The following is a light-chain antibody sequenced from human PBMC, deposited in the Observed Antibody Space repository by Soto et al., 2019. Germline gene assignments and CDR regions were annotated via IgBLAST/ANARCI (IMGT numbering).Light chain of an antibody. CDR2: WAS. CDR1: QSVLLSSNNMNY. Sequence: DIVLPQAPDSLAVALGDRPRIXFEYSQSVLLSSNNMNYLAWYQQKPGQPPKLLIYWASTRESGVPDRFSGSGSGTDFTLTISSLQAEDVAVYYCQQYYSTPTFGQGTRLEIK. J-gene: IGKJ5*01. V-gene: IGKV4-1*01. CDR3: QQYYSTPT.